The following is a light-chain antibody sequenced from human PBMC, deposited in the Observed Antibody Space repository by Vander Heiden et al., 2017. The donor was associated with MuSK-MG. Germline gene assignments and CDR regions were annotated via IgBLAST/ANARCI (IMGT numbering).Light chain of an antibody. J-gene: IGKJ2*01. V-gene: IGKV2-30*01. CDR2: KVS. CDR1: QSLVSSDGNTF. CDR3: RQGTHWPYT. Sequence: DVVMTQSPLSLPVTLGQPASISCRSSQSLVSSDGNTFLNWFRQRPGQSPRRLIYKVSNGDSGVPDRFNGSGSGTEFTLKISRVEAEDVGVYYCRQGTHWPYTFGQGTKLEIK.